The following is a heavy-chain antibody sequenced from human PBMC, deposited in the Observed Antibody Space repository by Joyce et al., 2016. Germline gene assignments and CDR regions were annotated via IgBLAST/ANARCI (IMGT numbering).Heavy chain of an antibody. D-gene: IGHD3-22*01. CDR3: ARDFSMIIDVFEL. Sequence: QVQLQESGPGLVKPSETLSLTCTVSGDSINNGDYYWAWLRQPPGKGLEWIGSHHEATTTYYNPSLKSRMFMSVDTSKNQFSLKVESVTAADTVVYYCARDFSMIIDVFELWGLGTLVTVSS. CDR2: HHEATTT. CDR1: GDSINNGDYY. J-gene: IGHJ3*01. V-gene: IGHV4-39*07.